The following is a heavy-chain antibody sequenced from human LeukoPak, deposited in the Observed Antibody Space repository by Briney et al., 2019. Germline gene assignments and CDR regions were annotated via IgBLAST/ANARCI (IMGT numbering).Heavy chain of an antibody. D-gene: IGHD4-23*01. V-gene: IGHV3-30*18. CDR1: GFTSSRYV. CDR2: ISYDESNK. J-gene: IGHJ6*01. Sequence: GGSLRLSRAASGFTSSRYVLHSVRQAPGKGLEWVAVISYDESNKYYADSVRGRFTISRDNSKNTLYLQMSSLRPEDTAVYYCAKDGGNPYYYFGLDVWGQGTTVTVSS. CDR3: AKDGGNPYYYFGLDV.